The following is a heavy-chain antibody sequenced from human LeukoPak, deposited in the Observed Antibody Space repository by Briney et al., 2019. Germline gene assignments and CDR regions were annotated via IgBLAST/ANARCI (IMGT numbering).Heavy chain of an antibody. V-gene: IGHV3-23*01. J-gene: IGHJ4*01. CDR3: AKGIYSSGWSYFDY. Sequence: GGSLRLSCAASGFTFSNSAMSWVRQAPGKGLEWVSTLSGSGITTYYADSVKSRFTISRDNSKNTLYLQMNTLRAEDPALYYCAKGIYSSGWSYFDYWGHGTLVTVSS. D-gene: IGHD6-19*01. CDR2: LSGSGITT. CDR1: GFTFSNSA.